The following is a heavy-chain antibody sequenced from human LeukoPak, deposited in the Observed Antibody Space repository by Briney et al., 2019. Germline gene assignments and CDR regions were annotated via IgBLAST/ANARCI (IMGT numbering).Heavy chain of an antibody. Sequence: SETLPLTCTVSGGSISSYYWSWIRQPPGKGLEWIGYIYYSGSTNYNPSLKSRVTISVDTSKNQFSLKLSSVTAADTAVYYCARTRIVGATKYYYGMDVWGQGTTVTVSS. CDR3: ARTRIVGATKYYYGMDV. J-gene: IGHJ6*02. V-gene: IGHV4-59*01. CDR1: GGSISSYY. D-gene: IGHD1-26*01. CDR2: IYYSGST.